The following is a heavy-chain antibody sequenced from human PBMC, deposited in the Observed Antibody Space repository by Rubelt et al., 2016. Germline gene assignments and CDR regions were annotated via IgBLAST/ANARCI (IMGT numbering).Heavy chain of an antibody. CDR3: AKDLSSSNTFYFDY. CDR2: IYSGGST. Sequence: GKGLEWVSVIYSGGSTFYADSVKGRFTISRDNSKNTLFLQMNSLRAEDTAIYYCAKDLSSSNTFYFDYWGQGTLVTVSS. J-gene: IGHJ4*02. V-gene: IGHV3-53*01. D-gene: IGHD2-2*01.